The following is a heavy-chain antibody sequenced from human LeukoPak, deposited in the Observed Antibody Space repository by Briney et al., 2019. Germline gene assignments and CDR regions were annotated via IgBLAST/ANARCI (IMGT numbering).Heavy chain of an antibody. CDR3: ARVGSGYSYYYYMDV. Sequence: SETLSLTCAVSGGSISSGGYYWSWIRQPPGKGLEWIGYIYYSGSTNYNPSLKSRVTISVDTSKNQFSLKLSSVTAADTAVYYCARVGSGYSYYYYMDVWGKGTTVTISS. V-gene: IGHV4-61*08. J-gene: IGHJ6*03. D-gene: IGHD3-22*01. CDR2: IYYSGST. CDR1: GGSISSGGYY.